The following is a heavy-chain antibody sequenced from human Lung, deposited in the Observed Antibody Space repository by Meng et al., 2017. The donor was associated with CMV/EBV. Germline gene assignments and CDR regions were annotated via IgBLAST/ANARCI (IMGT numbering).Heavy chain of an antibody. J-gene: IGHJ4*02. V-gene: IGHV4-30-4*08. CDR3: AREPPDYCTSASFDYFDY. D-gene: IGHD2-2*01. CDR2: VHHSRGT. Sequence: SEPLSLXCTVSGGPISSGDFYWTWIRQSPGKGLEWIGYVHHSRGTYYNPSLRSRVVISAETSKNQFSLRLTSVTAADTAMYYCAREPPDYCTSASFDYFDYWGQGTLVTVSS. CDR1: GGPISSGDFY.